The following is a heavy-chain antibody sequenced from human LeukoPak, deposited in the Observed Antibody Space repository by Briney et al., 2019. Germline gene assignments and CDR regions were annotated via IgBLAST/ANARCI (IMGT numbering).Heavy chain of an antibody. CDR3: ARHRSGTYYRFDY. CDR2: INHSRST. V-gene: IGHV4-34*01. Sequence: SETLSLTCAVYGGSFSGYYWSWIRQPPGKGLEWIGEINHSRSTNYNPSLKSRVTISVDTSKNQFSLKLSSVTAADTAVYYCARHRSGTYYRFDYWGQGTLVTVSS. J-gene: IGHJ4*02. D-gene: IGHD1-26*01. CDR1: GGSFSGYY.